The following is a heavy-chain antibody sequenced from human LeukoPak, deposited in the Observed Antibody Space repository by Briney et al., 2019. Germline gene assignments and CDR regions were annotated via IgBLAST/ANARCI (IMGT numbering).Heavy chain of an antibody. CDR1: GGSVSSGSYY. D-gene: IGHD4-17*01. CDR2: IYYSGST. J-gene: IGHJ3*02. Sequence: PSETLSLTCTVSGGSVSSGSYYWSWIRQPPGTGLEWIGYIYYSGSTNYNPSLKSRVTISVDTSKNQFSLKLSSVTAADTAVYYCARASNDYGDYGMAFDIWGQGTMVTVSS. V-gene: IGHV4-61*01. CDR3: ARASNDYGDYGMAFDI.